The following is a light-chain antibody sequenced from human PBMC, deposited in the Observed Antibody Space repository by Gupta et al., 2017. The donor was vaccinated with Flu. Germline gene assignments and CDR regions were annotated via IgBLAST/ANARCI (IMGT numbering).Light chain of an antibody. CDR3: AAWDDSRNVYV. Sequence: QSLPTHPPSASGTPGQMVTIPCSGSSSNIGRNNVNGCQQLPGTAPKLLIYSSDQRNSGVPDRFSGSKSGTSATLAISGLQSEDKADFYCAAWDDSRNVYVFGTGTKVTVL. V-gene: IGLV1-44*01. CDR2: SSD. J-gene: IGLJ1*01. CDR1: SSNIGRNN.